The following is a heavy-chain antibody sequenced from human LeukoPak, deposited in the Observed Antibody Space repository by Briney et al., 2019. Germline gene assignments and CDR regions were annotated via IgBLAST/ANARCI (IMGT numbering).Heavy chain of an antibody. CDR2: IYHSGST. Sequence: SETLSLTCTVSGGSISSSSYYWSWIRQPPGKGLEWIGYIYHSGSTYYNPSLKSRVTISVDRSKNQFSLKLSSVTAADTAVYYCARVPPYYYDSSGYYYGWYFDLWGRGTLVTVSS. V-gene: IGHV4-30-2*01. CDR3: ARVPPYYYDSSGYYYGWYFDL. CDR1: GGSISSSSYY. J-gene: IGHJ2*01. D-gene: IGHD3-22*01.